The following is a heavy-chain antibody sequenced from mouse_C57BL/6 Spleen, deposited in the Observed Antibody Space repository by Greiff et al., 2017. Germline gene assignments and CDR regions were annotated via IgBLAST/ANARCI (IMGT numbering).Heavy chain of an antibody. CDR3: AGWLLSWFAY. CDR1: GYTFTSYG. CDR2: IYPRSGNT. Sequence: QVQLKQSGAELARPGASVKLSCKASGYTFTSYGISWVKQRTGQGLEWIGEIYPRSGNTYYNEKFKGKATLTADKSSSTAYMELRSLTSEDSAVYFCAGWLLSWFAYWGQGTLVTVSA. J-gene: IGHJ3*01. V-gene: IGHV1-81*01. D-gene: IGHD2-3*01.